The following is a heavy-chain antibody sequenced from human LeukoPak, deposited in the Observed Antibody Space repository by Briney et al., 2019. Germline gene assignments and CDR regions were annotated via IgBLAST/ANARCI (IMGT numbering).Heavy chain of an antibody. CDR2: IAAAGDT. CDR3: ARGGDGFDP. V-gene: IGHV3-13*01. Sequence: GGSLRLSCAASGFTFSSHDMHWVRQPAGKGLEWVSAIAAAGDTYYPDTVKGRFTISRENAKNSLYLQMNSLRVGDTAVYYCARGGDGFDPWGQGTLVTVSS. D-gene: IGHD3-16*01. CDR1: GFTFSSHD. J-gene: IGHJ5*02.